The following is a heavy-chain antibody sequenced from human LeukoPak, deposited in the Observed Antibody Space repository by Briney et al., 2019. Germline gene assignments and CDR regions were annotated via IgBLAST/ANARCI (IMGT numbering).Heavy chain of an antibody. CDR1: GGSISGYY. CDR2: IYYSGNT. D-gene: IGHD4-23*01. CDR3: ATSVMYGGAFDI. J-gene: IGHJ3*02. Sequence: SDTLSLTCTVSGGSISGYYWSWIRQPPGEGLEWIGYIYYSGNTNYNPSLKSRVTISIDTSKNQVSLKLSSVTAADTAVYYCATSVMYGGAFDIWGQGTMVTVSA. V-gene: IGHV4-59*08.